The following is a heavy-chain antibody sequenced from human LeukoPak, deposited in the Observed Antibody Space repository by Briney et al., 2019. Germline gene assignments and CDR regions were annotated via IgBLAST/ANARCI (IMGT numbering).Heavy chain of an antibody. V-gene: IGHV4-4*07. CDR3: ARHKAYCGGDCYPAYFQH. J-gene: IGHJ1*01. CDR2: IYTSGST. D-gene: IGHD2-21*02. CDR1: GGSISSYY. Sequence: KPSETLSLTCTVSGGSISSYYWSWIRQPAGKGLEWIGRIYTSGSTNYNPSLKSRVTMSVDTSKNQFSLKLSSVTAADTAVYYCARHKAYCGGDCYPAYFQHWGQGTLVTVSS.